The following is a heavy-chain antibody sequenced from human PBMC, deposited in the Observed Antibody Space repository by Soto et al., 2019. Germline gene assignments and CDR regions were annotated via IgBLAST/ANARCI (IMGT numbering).Heavy chain of an antibody. D-gene: IGHD6-13*01. CDR1: GGSISSSSYY. CDR2: IYYSGST. V-gene: IGHV4-39*01. CDR3: ARHGIAARRGGHDAFDI. Sequence: PSETLSLTCTVSGGSISSSSYYWGWIRQPPGKGLEWIGSIYYSGSTYYNPSLKSRVTISVDTSKNQFSLKLSSVTAADTAVYYCARHGIAARRGGHDAFDISGQGTMVTVSS. J-gene: IGHJ3*02.